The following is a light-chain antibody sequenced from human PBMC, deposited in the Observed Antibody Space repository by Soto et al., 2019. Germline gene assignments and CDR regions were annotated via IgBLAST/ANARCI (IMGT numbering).Light chain of an antibody. V-gene: IGKV3-20*01. J-gene: IGKJ1*01. CDR2: GAS. Sequence: DIVLTQSPGTLSLSPGERVTLSCRASQIVTSDYLAWYHQEPSQAPRLLIYGASNRATGIPDRFSGSGSGTDFTLSISRLEPGDFGMYFCHQYGSSPRTFGQGTKVDIK. CDR3: HQYGSSPRT. CDR1: QIVTSDY.